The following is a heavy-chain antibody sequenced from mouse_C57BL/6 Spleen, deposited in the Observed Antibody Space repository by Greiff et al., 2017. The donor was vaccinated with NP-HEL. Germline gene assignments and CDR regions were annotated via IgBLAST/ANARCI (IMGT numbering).Heavy chain of an antibody. CDR3: ARQLRLRWGYYAMDY. J-gene: IGHJ4*01. D-gene: IGHD3-2*02. Sequence: EVQLQQSGPELVKPGASVKISCKASGYTFTDYYMNRVKQSHGKSLEWIGDINPNNGGTSYNQKFKGKATLTVDKSSSTAYMELRSLTSEDSAVYYCARQLRLRWGYYAMDYWGQGTSVTVSS. V-gene: IGHV1-26*01. CDR1: GYTFTDYY. CDR2: INPNNGGT.